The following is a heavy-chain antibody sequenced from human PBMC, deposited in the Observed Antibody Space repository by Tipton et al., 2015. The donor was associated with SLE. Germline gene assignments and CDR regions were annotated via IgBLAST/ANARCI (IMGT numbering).Heavy chain of an antibody. D-gene: IGHD1-26*01. V-gene: IGHV4-59*11. Sequence: TLSLTCTVSGGSISSHYWSWIPQPPGKGLEWIGYIYYSGSTNYNPSLKSRVTISVDTSKNQFSLKLSSVTAADTAVYYCARDFKGIVADYFDYWGQGTLVTVSS. J-gene: IGHJ4*02. CDR1: GGSISSHY. CDR3: ARDFKGIVADYFDY. CDR2: IYYSGST.